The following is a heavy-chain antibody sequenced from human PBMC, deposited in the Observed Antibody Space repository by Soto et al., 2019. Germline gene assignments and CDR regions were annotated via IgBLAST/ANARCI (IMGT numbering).Heavy chain of an antibody. D-gene: IGHD2-21*01. J-gene: IGHJ6*02. V-gene: IGHV4-34*01. CDR3: ARRIYFYALDV. Sequence: SETLSLTCAVSGGSSSGYYWGWVRQPPGKGLEWVGEINYSGSTNYNPSLKRRVTITVDTSKNQVSLKVTSVTAADTAMYYCARRIYFYALDVWGQGTTVTVSS. CDR1: GGSSSGYY. CDR2: INYSGST.